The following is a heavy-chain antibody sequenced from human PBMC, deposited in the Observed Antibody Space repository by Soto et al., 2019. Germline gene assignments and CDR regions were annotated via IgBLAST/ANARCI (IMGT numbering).Heavy chain of an antibody. D-gene: IGHD2-8*02. V-gene: IGHV1-69*06. Sequence: QMQLVQSGAEVKKPGSSVKVSCKASGGTLTNFINYPINWVRQAPGQGLEWMGGIVPNIGTVNYAQEFQGRVTITADNSTGTAYMDLSSMRSEDTALYYCAIRDTGGFLRYFDNWCQGTLVTVSS. J-gene: IGHJ4*02. CDR1: GGTLTNFINYP. CDR3: AIRDTGGFLRYFDN. CDR2: IVPNIGTV.